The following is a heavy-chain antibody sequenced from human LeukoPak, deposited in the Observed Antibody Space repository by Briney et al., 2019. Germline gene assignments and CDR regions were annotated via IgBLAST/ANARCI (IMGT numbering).Heavy chain of an antibody. V-gene: IGHV3-48*01. Sequence: SGGSLRLSCAASGFTFSSYSMNWVRQARGGGRVGVSYISRSSSTICYADSVKGRFTISRDNAKNSLYLQMNSLRAEDTAVYYCAREPQWLVLDGVDAFDIWGQGTMVTVSS. CDR3: AREPQWLVLDGVDAFDI. CDR2: ISRSSSTI. D-gene: IGHD6-19*01. CDR1: GFTFSSYS. J-gene: IGHJ3*02.